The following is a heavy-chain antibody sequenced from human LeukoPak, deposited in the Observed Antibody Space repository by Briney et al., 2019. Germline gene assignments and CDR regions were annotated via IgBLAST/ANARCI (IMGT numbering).Heavy chain of an antibody. Sequence: GGSLRLSCATSGFTFSSYEWNRVRQPPGKGLEWLSYISTTDTTKYYADSVKGRFTISRDNAKNSLFLHMNSLRVEDTALYYCARETLRCGGECLDCWGQGTLVTVAS. J-gene: IGHJ4*02. V-gene: IGHV3-48*03. D-gene: IGHD2-21*01. CDR2: ISTTDTTK. CDR3: ARETLRCGGECLDC. CDR1: GFTFSSYE.